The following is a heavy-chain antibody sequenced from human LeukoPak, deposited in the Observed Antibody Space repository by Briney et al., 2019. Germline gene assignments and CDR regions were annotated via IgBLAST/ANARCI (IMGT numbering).Heavy chain of an antibody. V-gene: IGHV4-4*07. CDR3: ARGTDSSGWYRYFDY. CDR1: GGSISGYY. J-gene: IGHJ4*02. D-gene: IGHD6-19*01. CDR2: IDTSGST. Sequence: SETLSLTCTVSGGSISGYYWSWIRRPAGKGLEWIGRIDTSGSTNYNPSLKSRVTMAVDTSKNQFSLKLSSVTAADTVVYYCARGTDSSGWYRYFDYWGQGTLVTVSS.